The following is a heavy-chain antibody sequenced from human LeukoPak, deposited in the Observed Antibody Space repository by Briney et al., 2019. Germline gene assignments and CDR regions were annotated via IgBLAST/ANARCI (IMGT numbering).Heavy chain of an antibody. CDR2: IYHSGST. D-gene: IGHD3-22*01. CDR1: GYSISSGYY. CDR3: ARVGDSSGLSN. Sequence: SETLSLTCTVSGYSISSGYYWGWIRQPPGKGPEWIGSIYHSGSTYYNPSLKSRVTISVDTSKNQFSLKLSSVTAADTAVYYCARVGDSSGLSNWGQGTLVTVSS. J-gene: IGHJ4*02. V-gene: IGHV4-38-2*02.